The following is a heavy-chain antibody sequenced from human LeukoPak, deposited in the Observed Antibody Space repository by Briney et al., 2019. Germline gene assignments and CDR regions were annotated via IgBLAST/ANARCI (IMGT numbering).Heavy chain of an antibody. J-gene: IGHJ4*02. D-gene: IGHD2-2*02. CDR1: GFTFNNYT. Sequence: GGSQRLSCVASGFTFNNYTMRWVRQAPGKGLEWVSAISGSGDSTYYADSVKGRFTISRDNSKNTLYLQMNSLRVEDTAVYYCTKPDCPSTSCYTLDYWGQGILVTVSS. CDR3: TKPDCPSTSCYTLDY. V-gene: IGHV3-23*01. CDR2: ISGSGDST.